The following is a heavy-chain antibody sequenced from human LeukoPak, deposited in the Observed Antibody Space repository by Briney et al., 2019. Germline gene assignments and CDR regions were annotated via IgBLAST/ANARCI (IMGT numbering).Heavy chain of an antibody. CDR3: ARQSTAPPLFKYYGMDV. CDR1: GGSISSGGYY. J-gene: IGHJ6*02. CDR2: IYYSGST. D-gene: IGHD2-21*01. Sequence: SETLSLTCTVSGGSISSGGYYWSWIRQHPGKGLEWIGYIYYSGSTTYNPSLKSRVTISVDTSKNQFSLKLSSVTAADAAVYYCARQSTAPPLFKYYGMDVWGQGTTVTVSS. V-gene: IGHV4-61*08.